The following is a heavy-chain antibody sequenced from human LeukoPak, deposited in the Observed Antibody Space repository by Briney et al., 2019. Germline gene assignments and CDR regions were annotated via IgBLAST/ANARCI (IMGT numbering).Heavy chain of an antibody. J-gene: IGHJ4*02. CDR3: AKGGAALDY. CDR2: ISYGGNNK. Sequence: GRSLRLSCAASGFTFSSYDMHWVRQAPGKGLEWVAVISYGGNNKYYADSVKGRFTISRDDSENTLYLPMNSLRPEDTAVYYCAKGGAALDYWGQGTLVTVSS. CDR1: GFTFSSYD. D-gene: IGHD3-16*01. V-gene: IGHV3-30*18.